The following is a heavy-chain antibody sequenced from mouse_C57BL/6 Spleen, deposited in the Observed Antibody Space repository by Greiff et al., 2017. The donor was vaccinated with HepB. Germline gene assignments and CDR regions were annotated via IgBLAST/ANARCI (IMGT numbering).Heavy chain of an antibody. D-gene: IGHD2-2*01. Sequence: QVQLQQSGPELVKPGASVKISCKASGYAFSSSWMNWVKQRPGKGLEWIGRIYPGDGDTNYNGKFKGKATLTADKSSSTAYMQLSSLTSEDSAVYFGARFHYGYDDPSDYWGQGTTLTVAS. CDR3: ARFHYGYDDPSDY. CDR2: IYPGDGDT. V-gene: IGHV1-82*01. J-gene: IGHJ2*01. CDR1: GYAFSSSW.